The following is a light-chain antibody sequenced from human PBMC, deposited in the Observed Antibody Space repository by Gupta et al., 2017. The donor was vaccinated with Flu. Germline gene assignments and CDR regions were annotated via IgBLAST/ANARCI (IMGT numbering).Light chain of an antibody. CDR1: QSVRTN. Sequence: EIVMTQSPVTLFVSPGERATLSCRASQSVRTNLAWYQQKPGQAPRLLIYDASNRVTGVPARFSGSGSETEFTLTISSRQSEDVALYYCQQYNNWPPSITFGQGTRLEIK. CDR3: QQYNNWPPSIT. V-gene: IGKV3-15*01. CDR2: DAS. J-gene: IGKJ5*01.